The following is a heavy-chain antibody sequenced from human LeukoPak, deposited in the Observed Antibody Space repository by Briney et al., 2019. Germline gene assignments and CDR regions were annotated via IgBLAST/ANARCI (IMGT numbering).Heavy chain of an antibody. J-gene: IGHJ4*02. V-gene: IGHV3-74*01. CDR2: INSDGSST. CDR1: GFTFSSYW. CDR3: ARGITIFGVAKVDY. D-gene: IGHD3-3*01. Sequence: GGSLRLSCAASGFTFSSYWMHWVRQAPGKGLVWASRINSDGSSTSYADSVKGRFTISRDNAKNTLYLQMNSLRAEDTAVYYCARGITIFGVAKVDYWGQGTLVTVSS.